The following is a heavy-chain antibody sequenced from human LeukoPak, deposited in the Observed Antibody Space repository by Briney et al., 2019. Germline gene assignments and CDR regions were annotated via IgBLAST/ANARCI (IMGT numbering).Heavy chain of an antibody. V-gene: IGHV4-30-4*08. CDR3: ARVEYSSSSNWFDP. J-gene: IGHJ5*02. D-gene: IGHD6-6*01. CDR1: GGSISSGDYY. CDR2: IYYSGST. Sequence: SETLPLTCTVSGGSISSGDYYWSWIRQPPGKGLEWIGYIYYSGSTYYNPSLKSRVTISVDTSKNQFSLKLSSVTAADTAVYYCARVEYSSSSNWFDPWGQGTLVTVSS.